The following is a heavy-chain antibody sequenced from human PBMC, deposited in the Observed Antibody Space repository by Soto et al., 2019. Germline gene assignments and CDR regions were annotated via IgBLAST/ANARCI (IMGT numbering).Heavy chain of an antibody. CDR1: GGSFSGYY. CDR3: ARGQRGGYCSSASCYGEYFQH. J-gene: IGHJ1*01. V-gene: IGHV4-34*01. Sequence: QVQLQQWGAGLLKPSETLSLTCAVDGGSFSGYYWSWIRQPPGKGLEWIGEINHSGSTNYNPSLKSRVTISVDTSKNQFSLKLSSVTAADTAVYYCARGQRGGYCSSASCYGEYFQHWGQGTLVTVSS. D-gene: IGHD2-2*01. CDR2: INHSGST.